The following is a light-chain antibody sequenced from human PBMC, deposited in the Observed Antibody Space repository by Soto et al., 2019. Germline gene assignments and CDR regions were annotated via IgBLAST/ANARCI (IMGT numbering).Light chain of an antibody. CDR3: QQANSFPIT. CDR2: ASS. CDR1: QDILSW. Sequence: DIQMTQSPSSVSASVGDRVTITCRASQDILSWLAWYQQKPGEAPRLLIYASSNLQSGVPSRFSGSGSVTDLTLTISSLQPEDFATYYCQQANSFPITFGPGTRLDIK. J-gene: IGKJ3*01. V-gene: IGKV1-12*01.